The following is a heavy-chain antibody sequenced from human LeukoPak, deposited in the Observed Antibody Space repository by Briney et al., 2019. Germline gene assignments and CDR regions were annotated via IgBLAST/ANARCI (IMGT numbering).Heavy chain of an antibody. Sequence: GWSLTLSCAASGCTFRSYGMSWVGQAPGRGLEWVSVISGCGGSTYYADSVKGRFTISRDNSKNTLYLQMNSLRAEDTAVYYCAKDQLHIFYYIDVWGKETTVTVSS. CDR1: GCTFRSYG. J-gene: IGHJ6*03. V-gene: IGHV3-23*01. CDR2: ISGCGGST. D-gene: IGHD1-26*01. CDR3: AKDQLHIFYYIDV.